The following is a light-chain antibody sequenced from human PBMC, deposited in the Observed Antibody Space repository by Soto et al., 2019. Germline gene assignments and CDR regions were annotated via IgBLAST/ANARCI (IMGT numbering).Light chain of an antibody. CDR1: QSIRTY. J-gene: IGKJ1*01. Sequence: DIQMTQSPSSLSASVGDRVTLSCRASQSIRTYVSWYQQKPGTAPKLLICAASTLQSAVPSRFSGSGSGTEFTLPISSLQIEDFATYFCQQTDSTPQTFGQGTNVEI. CDR3: QQTDSTPQT. CDR2: AAS. V-gene: IGKV1-39*01.